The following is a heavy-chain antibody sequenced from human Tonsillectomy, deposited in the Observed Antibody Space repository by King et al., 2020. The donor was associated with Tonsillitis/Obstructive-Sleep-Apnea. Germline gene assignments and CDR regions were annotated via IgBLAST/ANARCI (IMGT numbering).Heavy chain of an antibody. J-gene: IGHJ4*02. V-gene: IGHV3-23*04. CDR2: ISGSGGGT. CDR3: AKVGPYSSGLEYNFDY. D-gene: IGHD6-19*01. CDR1: GFTFSSCA. Sequence: VQLVESGGGLVQPGGSLRLSCTASGFTFSSCAMTWVRQAPGEGLEWVSVISGSGGGTFYADYVKGRFTISRDNSKNTLYLQMNSLRAGDTAVYYCAKVGPYSSGLEYNFDYWGQGTLVTVSS.